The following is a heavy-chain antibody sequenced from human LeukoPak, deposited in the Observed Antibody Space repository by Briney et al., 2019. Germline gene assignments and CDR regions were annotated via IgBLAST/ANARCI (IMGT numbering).Heavy chain of an antibody. Sequence: GGSLRLSCAASGFTFSSYAMTWVRQAPGKGLEWVSGMSSSGNTTYYADSVKGRFTISRDISKNTLYLQVNSLTAEDTAVYYCARVTGSSPTFNIWGQGTMVTVSS. CDR2: MSSSGNTT. J-gene: IGHJ3*02. V-gene: IGHV3-23*01. CDR1: GFTFSSYA. D-gene: IGHD1-26*01. CDR3: ARVTGSSPTFNI.